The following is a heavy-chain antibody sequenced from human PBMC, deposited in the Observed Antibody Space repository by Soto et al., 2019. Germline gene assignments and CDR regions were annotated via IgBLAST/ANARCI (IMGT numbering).Heavy chain of an antibody. CDR1: GGSISSGGYY. J-gene: IGHJ1*01. Sequence: SETLSLTCTVSGGSISSGGYYWSWIRQHPGKGLEWIGYIYYSGSTYYNPSLKSRVTISVDTSKNQFSLKLSSVTAADTAVYYCARGPRKTIGITIFGVPNPRGEYFQHWGQGTLVTVSS. CDR2: IYYSGST. CDR3: ARGPRKTIGITIFGVPNPRGEYFQH. D-gene: IGHD3-3*01. V-gene: IGHV4-31*03.